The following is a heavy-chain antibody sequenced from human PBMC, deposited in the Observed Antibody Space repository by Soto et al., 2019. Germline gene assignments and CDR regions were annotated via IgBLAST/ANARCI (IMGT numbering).Heavy chain of an antibody. J-gene: IGHJ4*02. CDR1: GGSFSGYY. V-gene: IGHV4-34*01. CDR3: ARGKLSDYVWGSYRYHFDY. CDR2: INHSGST. Sequence: NPSETLSLTCAVYGGSFSGYYLSWIRQPPGKGLEWIGEINHSGSTNYNPSLKSRVTISVDTSKNQFSLKLSSVTAADTAVYYCARGKLSDYVWGSYRYHFDYWGQGTVVTVYS. D-gene: IGHD3-16*02.